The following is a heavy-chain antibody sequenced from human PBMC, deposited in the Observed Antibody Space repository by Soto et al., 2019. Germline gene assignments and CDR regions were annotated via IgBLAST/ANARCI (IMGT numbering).Heavy chain of an antibody. J-gene: IGHJ6*02. V-gene: IGHV3-23*01. Sequence: GGSLRLSCAASGFTFSSYAMSWVRQAPGKGLEWVSAISGSGGSTYYADSVKGRFTISRDNSKNTLYLQMNSLRAEDTAVYYCAKVAGTHLPVVPAAMDLGSVAAARPVLSRRSVYYYYYGMDVWGQGTTVTVSS. D-gene: IGHD2-2*01. CDR1: GFTFSSYA. CDR2: ISGSGGST. CDR3: AKVAGTHLPVVPAAMDLGSVAAARPVLSRRSVYYYYYGMDV.